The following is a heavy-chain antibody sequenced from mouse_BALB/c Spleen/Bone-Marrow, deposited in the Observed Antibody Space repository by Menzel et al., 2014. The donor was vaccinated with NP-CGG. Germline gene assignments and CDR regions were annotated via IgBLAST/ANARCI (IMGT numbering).Heavy chain of an antibody. J-gene: IGHJ1*01. V-gene: IGHV1-20*02. CDR1: GYSFTGYF. CDR2: INPYNGDT. D-gene: IGHD2-12*01. CDR3: TRVTTNWYFDV. Sequence: EVQVEESGPEPVKPGASVKISCKASGYSFTGYFMNWVMQSHGKSLEWIGRINPYNGDTFYNQKFKDKATLTEDKSSSTAHMELRSLASGDSAVYYCTRVTTNWYFDVWSAATTANVSS.